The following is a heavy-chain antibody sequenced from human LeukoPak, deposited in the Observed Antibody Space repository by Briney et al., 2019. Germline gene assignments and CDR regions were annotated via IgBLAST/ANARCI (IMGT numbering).Heavy chain of an antibody. J-gene: IGHJ5*02. CDR2: IYYSGST. CDR1: GGSISGSY. CDR3: ARDRSHPLYDTTGYFAKWFDP. Sequence: SETLSLTCTVAGGSISGSYWSWIRQPPGKRLEWIVYIYYSGSTNYNPSLKSRVTISRDTSKNQFSLKLTSVTAADPAVYYCARDRSHPLYDTTGYFAKWFDPWGQGTLVTVSS. V-gene: IGHV4-59*01. D-gene: IGHD3-22*01.